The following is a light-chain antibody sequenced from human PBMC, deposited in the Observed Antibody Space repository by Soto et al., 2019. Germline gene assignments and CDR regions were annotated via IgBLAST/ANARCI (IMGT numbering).Light chain of an antibody. CDR2: DVT. Sequence: QSVLTQPPSASGSPGQSVTISCTGGSSDVGGYNFVSWYQQHPGKAPKLMIYDVTKRPSGVPDRFSCSKSGNTASLTVSGLQVDDEADYYCSSYAGSSIPVAFGGGTKVTVL. CDR1: SSDVGGYNF. V-gene: IGLV2-8*01. J-gene: IGLJ2*01. CDR3: SSYAGSSIPVA.